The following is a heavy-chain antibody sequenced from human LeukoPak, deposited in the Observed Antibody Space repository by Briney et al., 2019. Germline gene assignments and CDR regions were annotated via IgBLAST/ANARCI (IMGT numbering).Heavy chain of an antibody. CDR3: ARYCSSTSCSHNAFDI. J-gene: IGHJ3*02. Sequence: GGSLRLSCAVSGFSFGTSGMHWVRQAPGKGLEWVAVVWSDGTNKHYADSVRGRFTISRDNSKNTLYLQMNSLRIEDTAVYYCARYCSSTSCSHNAFDIWGQGTLVTVSS. V-gene: IGHV3-33*01. D-gene: IGHD2-2*01. CDR1: GFSFGTSG. CDR2: VWSDGTNK.